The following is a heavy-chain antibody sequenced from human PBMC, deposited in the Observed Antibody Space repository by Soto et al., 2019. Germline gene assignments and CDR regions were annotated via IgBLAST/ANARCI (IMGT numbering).Heavy chain of an antibody. CDR3: TRPGCIVGWFDP. J-gene: IGHJ5*02. CDR1: GYTFNRYG. Sequence: ASVKVSCKASGYTFNRYGISWVRQAPGQGLEWMGWISAYNGNTNYAQKLQGRVTMTTDTSTSTAYMELRSLRSDDTAVYYCTRPGCIVGWFDPWGPGTLVTVSS. V-gene: IGHV1-18*01. D-gene: IGHD2-15*01. CDR2: ISAYNGNT.